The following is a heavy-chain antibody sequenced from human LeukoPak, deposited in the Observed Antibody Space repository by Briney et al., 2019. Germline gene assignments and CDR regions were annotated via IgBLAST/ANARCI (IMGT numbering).Heavy chain of an antibody. CDR3: ARDSLTYYDFWSGLGY. D-gene: IGHD3-3*01. J-gene: IGHJ4*02. CDR2: ISSNSNYM. V-gene: IGHV3-21*01. Sequence: GGSLRLSCAASGFTFSSYNMNWVRQPPGKGLEWVSSISSNSNYMYYAGSVKGRFIISRDNAKNSLYLQMNSLRAEDTAMYYCARDSLTYYDFWSGLGYWGQGTLVTVSS. CDR1: GFTFSSYN.